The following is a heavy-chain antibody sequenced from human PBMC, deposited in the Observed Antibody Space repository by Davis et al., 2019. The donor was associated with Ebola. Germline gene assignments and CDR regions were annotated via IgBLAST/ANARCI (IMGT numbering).Heavy chain of an antibody. J-gene: IGHJ4*02. D-gene: IGHD2-2*01. Sequence: LSLTCAASGFTFSSYWMSWVRQAPGKGLEWVANIKQDGSEKYYVDSVKGRFTISRDNAKNSLYLQMNSLRAEDTALYYCAKASILRYFDYWGQGTLVTVSS. V-gene: IGHV3-7*03. CDR2: IKQDGSEK. CDR1: GFTFSSYW. CDR3: AKASILRYFDY.